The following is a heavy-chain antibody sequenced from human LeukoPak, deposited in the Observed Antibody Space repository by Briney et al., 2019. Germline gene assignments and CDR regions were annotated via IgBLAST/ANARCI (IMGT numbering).Heavy chain of an antibody. CDR2: IIPIFGTA. D-gene: IGHD3-10*01. Sequence: ASVKVSCKASGGTFSSYAISWARRAPGQGLEWMGRIIPIFGTANYAEKFQGRVTITTDESTSTAYMELSSLRSEDTAVYYCARDPWAPYYGSGSYSEKGLDYWGQGTLVTVSS. CDR3: ARDPWAPYYGSGSYSEKGLDY. V-gene: IGHV1-69*05. J-gene: IGHJ4*02. CDR1: GGTFSSYA.